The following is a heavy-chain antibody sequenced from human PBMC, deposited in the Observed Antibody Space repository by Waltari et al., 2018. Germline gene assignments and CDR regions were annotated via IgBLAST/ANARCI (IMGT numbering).Heavy chain of an antibody. Sequence: QVQLVESGGGVVPPGRSLRLSFAASRITFGSTAMHWVRQAPGRGLEWVAVISYDGSNKYYADSVKGRFTISRDNSKNTLYLQMNSLRAEDTAVYYCARVTFTMIVVVPHAGVDYWGQGTLVTVSS. D-gene: IGHD3-22*01. CDR3: ARVTFTMIVVVPHAGVDY. CDR2: ISYDGSNK. V-gene: IGHV3-30-3*01. CDR1: RITFGSTA. J-gene: IGHJ4*02.